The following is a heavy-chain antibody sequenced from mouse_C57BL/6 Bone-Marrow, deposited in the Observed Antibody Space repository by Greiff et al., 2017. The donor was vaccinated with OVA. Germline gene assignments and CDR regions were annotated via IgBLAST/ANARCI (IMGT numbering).Heavy chain of an antibody. Sequence: VKLQESGAELVKPGASVKISCKASGYAFSSYWMNWVKQRPGKGLEWIGQIYPGDGDTNYNGKFKGKATLPEVKSSSTAYMQLSSLTSEDSAVYFGARYYYGSSYAWFADWGQGTLVTVSA. D-gene: IGHD1-1*01. CDR1: GYAFSSYW. J-gene: IGHJ3*01. CDR3: ARYYYGSSYAWFAD. V-gene: IGHV1-80*01. CDR2: IYPGDGDT.